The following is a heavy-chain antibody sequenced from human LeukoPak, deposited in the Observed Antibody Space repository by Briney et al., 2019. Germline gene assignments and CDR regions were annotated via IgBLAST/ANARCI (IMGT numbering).Heavy chain of an antibody. CDR3: AKDITPGTPILGDAFDI. V-gene: IGHV3-9*01. CDR1: GFTLSKYW. D-gene: IGHD2/OR15-2a*01. CDR2: ISWNSGSI. Sequence: PGGSLRLSCAASGFTLSKYWMHWVRQAPGKGLEWVSGISWNSGSIGYADSVKGRFTISRDNAKNSLYLQMNSLRAEDTALYYCAKDITPGTPILGDAFDIWGQGTMVTVSS. J-gene: IGHJ3*02.